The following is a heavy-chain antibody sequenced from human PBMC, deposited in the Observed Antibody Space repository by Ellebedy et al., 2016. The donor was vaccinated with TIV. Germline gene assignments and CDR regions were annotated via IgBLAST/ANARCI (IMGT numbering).Heavy chain of an antibody. D-gene: IGHD6-13*01. CDR1: GFPFSSYA. Sequence: GGSLRLSXAASGFPFSSYAMSWVRQPPGKGLEWVSSISDSGGNTYYADSVRDRFTFSRDNSKNTLYLQMNSLRAEDTAVYYCAKGWLGAGAGTDFDYWGRGTLVTVSS. CDR3: AKGWLGAGAGTDFDY. V-gene: IGHV3-23*01. CDR2: ISDSGGNT. J-gene: IGHJ4*02.